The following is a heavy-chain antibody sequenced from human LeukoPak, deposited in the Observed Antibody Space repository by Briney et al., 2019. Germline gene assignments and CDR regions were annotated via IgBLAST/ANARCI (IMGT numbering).Heavy chain of an antibody. Sequence: AAETLSLTCTVSGGSISSSSYYWGWIRQPPGKGLEWIGCIYYSGSTYYNPSLKSRVTISVDTSKHQFSLKMSSVTAADTAVYYCARHVTTMIVGVIPYFDYWGQGILVTVSS. CDR3: ARHVTTMIVGVIPYFDY. J-gene: IGHJ4*02. V-gene: IGHV4-39*01. D-gene: IGHD3-22*01. CDR1: GGSISSSSYY. CDR2: IYYSGST.